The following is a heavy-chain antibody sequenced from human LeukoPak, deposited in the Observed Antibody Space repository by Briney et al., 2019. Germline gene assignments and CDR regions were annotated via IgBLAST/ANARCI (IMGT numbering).Heavy chain of an antibody. CDR3: AKGAFERFGEPSDY. CDR2: ISGSGGYT. D-gene: IGHD3-10*01. J-gene: IGHJ4*02. Sequence: PGESLRLSCAASGFTFTSYAMCWVRQAPGKGLEWVSCISGSGGYTYYPDSVKGRFTISRDNSKNTLYLQMNSLRAEDTAVYYCAKGAFERFGEPSDYWGQGTLVTVSS. CDR1: GFTFTSYA. V-gene: IGHV3-23*01.